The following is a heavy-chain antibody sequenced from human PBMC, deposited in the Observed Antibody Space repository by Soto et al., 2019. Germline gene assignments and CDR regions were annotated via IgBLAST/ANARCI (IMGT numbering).Heavy chain of an antibody. D-gene: IGHD2-21*01. CDR2: INPSGGST. CDR1: GYTFTSYY. J-gene: IGHJ3*02. CDR3: ARARGILWFPPRGYGAFDI. V-gene: IGHV1-46*01. Sequence: ASVKVSCKASGYTFTSYYMHWVRQAPGQGLEWMGIINPSGGSTSYAQKFQGRVTMTRDTSTSTVYMELSSLRSEDTAVYYCARARGILWFPPRGYGAFDIWGQGTMVTVSS.